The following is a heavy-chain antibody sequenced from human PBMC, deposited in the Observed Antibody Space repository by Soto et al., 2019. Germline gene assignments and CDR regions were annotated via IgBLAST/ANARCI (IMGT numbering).Heavy chain of an antibody. V-gene: IGHV3-21*01. D-gene: IGHD4-17*01. CDR2: ISPSSAHI. J-gene: IGHJ4*02. CDR1: GFTFSSYT. Sequence: EVQLVESGGGLVKPGGSLRLSCAGSGFTFSSYTMNWVRQAPGKGLEWVSSISPSSAHIYYADSMRGRFTISRDNAKNSLYLQMRGLRAEDTGVYYCGPTVTTGTVGYWGQGTLVTVSS. CDR3: GPTVTTGTVGY.